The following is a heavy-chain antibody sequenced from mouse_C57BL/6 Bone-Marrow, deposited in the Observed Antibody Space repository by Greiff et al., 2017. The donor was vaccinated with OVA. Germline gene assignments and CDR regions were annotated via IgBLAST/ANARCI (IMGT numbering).Heavy chain of an antibody. CDR1: GYTFTSYW. V-gene: IGHV1-74*01. D-gene: IGHD2-4*01. Sequence: VKLQESGAELVKPGASVKVSCKASGYTFTSYWMHWVKQRPGQGLEWIGRIHPSDSDTNYNQKFKGKATLTVDKSSSTAYMQLSSLTSEDSAVYYCAMYDYDRGDLRYWGQGTTLTVSS. J-gene: IGHJ2*01. CDR2: IHPSDSDT. CDR3: AMYDYDRGDLRY.